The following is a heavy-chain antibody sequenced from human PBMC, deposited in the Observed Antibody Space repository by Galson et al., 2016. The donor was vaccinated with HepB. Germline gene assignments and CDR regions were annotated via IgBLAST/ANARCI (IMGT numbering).Heavy chain of an antibody. V-gene: IGHV4-4*02. CDR1: GGSISSTANW. CDR3: ARECTGGTCKIAGYDAFEI. CDR2: IYHSGDT. D-gene: IGHD2-8*02. Sequence: SETLSLTCTVSGGSISSTANWWSWVRQSPGQGLEWIGEIYHSGDTNYNPSLKSRATISVDTSRNQFSLSLSSVTAADTAVYYCARECTGGTCKIAGYDAFEIWGQGTTVTVSS. J-gene: IGHJ3*02.